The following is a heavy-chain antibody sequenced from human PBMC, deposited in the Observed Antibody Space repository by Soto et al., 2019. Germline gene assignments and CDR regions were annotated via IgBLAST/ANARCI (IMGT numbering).Heavy chain of an antibody. CDR3: AKDGEVVAATAYYYYGMDV. J-gene: IGHJ6*02. CDR1: GFTFSSYA. V-gene: IGHV3-23*01. Sequence: GGSLRLSCAASGFTFSSYAMSWVRQAPGKGLEWVSAISGSGGSTYYADSVKGRFTISRDNSKNTLYLQMNSLRAEDTAVYYCAKDGEVVAATAYYYYGMDVWGQGTTVTSP. CDR2: ISGSGGST. D-gene: IGHD2-15*01.